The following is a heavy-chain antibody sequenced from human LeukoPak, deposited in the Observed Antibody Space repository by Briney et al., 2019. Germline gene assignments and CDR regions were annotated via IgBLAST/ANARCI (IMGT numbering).Heavy chain of an antibody. V-gene: IGHV4-59*12. CDR1: GDFITAYY. D-gene: IGHD4-17*01. Sequence: PSETLSLTCTVSGDFITAYYWSWIRQPPGKGLEWIGEIYHSGSTNYNPSLKTRVTISVDKSKNQFSLKLSSVTAADTAVYYCARASHDYGDYSHFDYWGQGTLVTVSS. CDR2: IYHSGST. J-gene: IGHJ4*02. CDR3: ARASHDYGDYSHFDY.